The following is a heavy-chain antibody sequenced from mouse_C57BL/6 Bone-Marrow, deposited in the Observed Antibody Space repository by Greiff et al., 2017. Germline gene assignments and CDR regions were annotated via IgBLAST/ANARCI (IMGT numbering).Heavy chain of an antibody. CDR2: INYDGSST. CDR3: ARDIHYDYDGGFAY. D-gene: IGHD2-4*01. V-gene: IGHV5-16*01. CDR1: GFTFSDYY. Sequence: DVQLVESEGGLVQPGSSMKLSCTASGFTFSDYYMAWVRQVPEKGLEWVANINYDGSSTYYLDSLKSRFIISRDNAKNILYLQMSSLKSEDTATYYCARDIHYDYDGGFAYWGQGTLVTVSA. J-gene: IGHJ3*01.